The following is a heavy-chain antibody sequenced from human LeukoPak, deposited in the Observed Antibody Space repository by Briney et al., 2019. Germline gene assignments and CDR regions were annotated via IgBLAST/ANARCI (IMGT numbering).Heavy chain of an antibody. V-gene: IGHV3-23*01. CDR3: ANSVRGYYYYGMDA. CDR2: ITGSDNSP. Sequence: PGGSLRLSCAASGFTFSNHAMSWVRQGPGKGLEWVSVITGSDNSPYYADSVKGRFTISRDNSKNTSYLQMHSLRAEDTAVYYCANSVRGYYYYGMDAWGQGTTVTVSS. D-gene: IGHD4-23*01. J-gene: IGHJ6*02. CDR1: GFTFSNHA.